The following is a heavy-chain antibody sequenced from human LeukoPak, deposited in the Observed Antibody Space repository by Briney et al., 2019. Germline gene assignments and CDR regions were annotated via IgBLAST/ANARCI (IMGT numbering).Heavy chain of an antibody. V-gene: IGHV1-58*01. D-gene: IGHD2-2*02. Sequence: ASVKVSFKASGFTFTSSAVQWVRQARGQRLEWIGWIVVGSGNTNYAQKFQGRVTMTTDTSTTTAYMELRTLRSDDTAVYYCARDKYLQGGHYYRYGMDVWGQGTTVTVSS. J-gene: IGHJ6*02. CDR3: ARDKYLQGGHYYRYGMDV. CDR2: IVVGSGNT. CDR1: GFTFTSSA.